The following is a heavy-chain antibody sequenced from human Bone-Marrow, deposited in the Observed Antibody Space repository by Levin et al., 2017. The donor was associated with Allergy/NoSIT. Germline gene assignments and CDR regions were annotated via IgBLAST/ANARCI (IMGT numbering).Heavy chain of an antibody. CDR3: ARDGVGIAAAGGDY. V-gene: IGHV3-23*01. J-gene: IGHJ4*02. D-gene: IGHD6-13*01. CDR1: GFTFSNFA. Sequence: QPGESLKISCAGSGFTFSNFAMSWVRQAPGKGLEWVSSISGTGGTTYYADSVKGRFTVSRDNSKDTQYLQMNSLRVGDTALYYCARDGVGIAAAGGDYWGQGTLVTVSS. CDR2: ISGTGGTT.